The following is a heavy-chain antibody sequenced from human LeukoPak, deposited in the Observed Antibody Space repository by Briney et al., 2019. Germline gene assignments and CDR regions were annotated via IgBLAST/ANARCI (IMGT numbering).Heavy chain of an antibody. Sequence: SETLSLTCIVSGGSISSSSYYWSWIRQPAGKGLEWIGRIYTSGSTNYNPSLKSRVTMSVDTSKNQFSLKLSSVTAADTAVYYCARVRTGGYYFDYWGQGTLVTVSS. D-gene: IGHD3-10*01. CDR2: IYTSGST. CDR1: GGSISSSSYY. CDR3: ARVRTGGYYFDY. V-gene: IGHV4-61*02. J-gene: IGHJ4*02.